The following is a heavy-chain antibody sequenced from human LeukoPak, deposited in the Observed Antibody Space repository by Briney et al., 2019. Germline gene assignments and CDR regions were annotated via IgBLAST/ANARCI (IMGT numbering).Heavy chain of an antibody. CDR3: AREPTNYGGYYFGY. V-gene: IGHV3-66*01. D-gene: IGHD2-21*01. Sequence: PGGSLRLSCAASEFSVGSNYMTWVRQAPGKGLEWVSLIYSGGSTYYADSVKGRFTISRDNAKNSLYLQMNSLRAEDTAVFYCAREPTNYGGYYFGYWGQGTLVTVSS. J-gene: IGHJ4*02. CDR1: EFSVGSNY. CDR2: IYSGGST.